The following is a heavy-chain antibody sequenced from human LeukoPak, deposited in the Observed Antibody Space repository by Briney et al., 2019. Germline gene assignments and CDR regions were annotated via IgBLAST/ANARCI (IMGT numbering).Heavy chain of an antibody. CDR3: ARGVNWNDLQHDYYYYMDV. D-gene: IGHD1-20*01. V-gene: IGHV1-18*01. CDR2: ISAYNGKT. Sequence: ASVKVSCKASGYTFTNYGISWVRQAPGQGLEWVGWISAYNGKTNYAQNLQGRVTMTTDTSTSTAYMELRSLRSDDTAVYYCARGVNWNDLQHDYYYYMDVWGKGTTVTISS. CDR1: GYTFTNYG. J-gene: IGHJ6*03.